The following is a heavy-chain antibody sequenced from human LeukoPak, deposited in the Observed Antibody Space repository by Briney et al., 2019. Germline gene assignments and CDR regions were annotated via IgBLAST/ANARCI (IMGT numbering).Heavy chain of an antibody. J-gene: IGHJ4*02. CDR3: AREGSLLWFGESQKLNSYYFDY. CDR2: IYTSGST. V-gene: IGHV4-61*02. D-gene: IGHD3-10*01. CDR1: GGSISSGSYY. Sequence: SSETLSLTCTVSGGSISSGSYYWSWIRQPAGKGLEWIGRIYTSGSTNYNPSLKSRVTISVDTSKNQFSLKLSSVTAADTAVYYCAREGSLLWFGESQKLNSYYFDYWGQGTLVTVSS.